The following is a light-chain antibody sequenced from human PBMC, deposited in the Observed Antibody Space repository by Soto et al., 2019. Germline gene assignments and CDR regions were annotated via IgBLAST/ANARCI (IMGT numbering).Light chain of an antibody. V-gene: IGLV1-47*02. CDR1: SSNIGSNY. CDR2: SGN. CDR3: AAWDDSLRGPV. Sequence: QSVLTQSPSASGTPGQRVTISCSGSSSNIGSNYVYWYQQLPGAAPKLLIFSGNQRPSGVPDRFSGSKSGTSASLAISELRSEDESNYYCAAWDDSLRGPVFGGGTKLTVL. J-gene: IGLJ2*01.